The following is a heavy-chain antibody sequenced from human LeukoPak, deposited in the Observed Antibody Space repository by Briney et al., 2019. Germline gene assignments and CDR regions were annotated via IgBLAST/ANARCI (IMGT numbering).Heavy chain of an antibody. CDR2: TYYRSKWYN. CDR1: GDSVSSNSAA. D-gene: IGHD1-26*01. V-gene: IGHV6-1*01. J-gene: IGHJ3*02. CDR3: AGDGDKYSGSSKAAFDI. Sequence: SQTLSLTCAISGDSVSSNSAAWNWIRQSPSRGLEWLGRTYYRSKWYNDYAVSVKSRIAINPDTSKNQFSLQLNSVTPEDTAVYYCAGDGDKYSGSSKAAFDIWGQGTMVTVSS.